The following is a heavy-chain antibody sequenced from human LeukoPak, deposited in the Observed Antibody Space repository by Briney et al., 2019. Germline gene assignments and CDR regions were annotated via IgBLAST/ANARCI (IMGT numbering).Heavy chain of an antibody. V-gene: IGHV4-4*07. CDR3: ARVGEGCSSTSCYFDY. CDR2: LYISGST. Sequence: SETLSLTCTVSGGSISSYYCSWIRQPAGKGLEWIGRLYISGSTNYNPSLTSRVTMSLDTSKNQFSLKLSSVTAADTAVYYCARVGEGCSSTSCYFDYWGQGTLVTVSS. D-gene: IGHD2-2*01. CDR1: GGSISSYY. J-gene: IGHJ4*02.